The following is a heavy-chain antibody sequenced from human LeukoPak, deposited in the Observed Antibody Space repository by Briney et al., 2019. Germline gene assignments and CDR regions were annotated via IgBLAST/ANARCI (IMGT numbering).Heavy chain of an antibody. D-gene: IGHD3-3*01. CDR3: AKDGRFSYYDLDS. V-gene: IGHV3-30*02. J-gene: IGHJ4*02. CDR1: GFTFNHYG. CDR2: IRYDGSNK. Sequence: PGGSLRLSCAGSGFTFNHYGMHWVRQAPGKGLEWVSFIRYDGSNKYHADSVKGRFTISRDDSKNTLYLQMNSLRAEDTAVYYCAKDGRFSYYDLDSWGQGTLVTVSS.